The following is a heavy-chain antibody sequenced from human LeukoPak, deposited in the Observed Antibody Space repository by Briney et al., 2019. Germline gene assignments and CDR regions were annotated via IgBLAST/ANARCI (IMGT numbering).Heavy chain of an antibody. CDR3: ARSIPYGTTWYGRSDY. Sequence: GGSLRLSCAASGFPFSSYSMTWVRQAPGKGLEWVANIKPDGTTKFYVDSVKGRFTISRDNALNSLDLQMNSLRAEDTAICYYARSIPYGTTWYGRSDYWGQGTLVTVSS. D-gene: IGHD6-13*01. CDR2: IKPDGTTK. J-gene: IGHJ4*02. V-gene: IGHV3-7*03. CDR1: GFPFSSYS.